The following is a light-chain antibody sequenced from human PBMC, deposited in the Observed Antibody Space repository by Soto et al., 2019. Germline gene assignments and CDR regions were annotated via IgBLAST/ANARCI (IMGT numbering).Light chain of an antibody. CDR3: SAYSPRSTLV. Sequence: QSALTQPASVSGSAGQSITISCSGTIRDVGAYYLVTWYQQHPGTAPKLIMYEVRHRPSGISSRFSGSRSGNTASLTISRLQSEGERDYYCSAYSPRSTLVFGGGTKVTVL. CDR2: EVR. CDR1: IRDVGAYYL. J-gene: IGLJ3*02. V-gene: IGLV2-14*01.